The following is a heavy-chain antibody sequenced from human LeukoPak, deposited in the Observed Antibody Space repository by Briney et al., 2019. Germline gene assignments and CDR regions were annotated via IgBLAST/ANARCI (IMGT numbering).Heavy chain of an antibody. D-gene: IGHD1-26*01. Sequence: GGSLRLSCAASGFTFSSYAMSWVRQAPGKGLEWVSGISASGGSTYYADSVKGRFTISRDNSKNTLYLQMNSLRAGDTAVYYCARDQVAQGGSYPGDAFDIWGQGTTVTVSS. J-gene: IGHJ3*02. V-gene: IGHV3-23*01. CDR2: ISASGGST. CDR3: ARDQVAQGGSYPGDAFDI. CDR1: GFTFSSYA.